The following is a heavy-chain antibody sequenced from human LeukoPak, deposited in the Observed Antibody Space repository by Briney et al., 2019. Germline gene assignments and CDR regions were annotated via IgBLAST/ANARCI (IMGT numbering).Heavy chain of an antibody. J-gene: IGHJ4*02. CDR3: ARYVDTTMLT. CDR1: GFTFSYYT. CDR2: ISSSSSTI. V-gene: IGHV3-48*02. Sequence: GGSLRLSCAASGFTFSYYTMNWVRQAPGKGLEWVSYISSSSSTIYYADSVKGRFTISRDNAKNSLYLQMNSLRDEDTAVYYCARYVDTTMLTWGQGTLVTVSS. D-gene: IGHD5-18*01.